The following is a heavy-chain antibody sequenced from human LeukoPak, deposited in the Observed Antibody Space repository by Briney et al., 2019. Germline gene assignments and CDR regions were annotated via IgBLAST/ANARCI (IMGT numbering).Heavy chain of an antibody. D-gene: IGHD5-18*01. V-gene: IGHV1-18*01. CDR3: ARDSRGDTAMAPDY. CDR1: GYTFTSYG. J-gene: IGHJ4*02. CDR2: ISAYNGNT. Sequence: GASVKVSCKASGYTFTSYGISCVRQAPGQGLEWMGWISAYNGNTNYAQKLQGRVTMTRDTSTRTAYMELRSLRSDDTAVYYCARDSRGDTAMAPDYWGQGTLVTVSS.